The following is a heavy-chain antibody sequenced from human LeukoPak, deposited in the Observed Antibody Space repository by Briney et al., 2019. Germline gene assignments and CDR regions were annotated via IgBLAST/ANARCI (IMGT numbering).Heavy chain of an antibody. J-gene: IGHJ4*02. CDR3: AKDIFTMVRGVTIDY. V-gene: IGHV3-9*03. CDR2: ISWNSGSI. D-gene: IGHD3-10*01. CDR1: GFTFDDYA. Sequence: EAGGSLRLSCAASGFTFDDYAMHWVRQAPGKGLEWVSGISWNSGSIGYADSVKGRFTISRDNAKNSLYLQMNSLRAEDMALYYCAKDIFTMVRGVTIDYWGQGTLVTVSS.